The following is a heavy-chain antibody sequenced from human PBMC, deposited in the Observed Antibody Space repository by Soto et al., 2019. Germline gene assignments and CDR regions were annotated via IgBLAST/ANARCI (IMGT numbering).Heavy chain of an antibody. CDR2: IYSGGST. D-gene: IGHD3-3*01. CDR3: ARGRFWVDSFDP. Sequence: VQLVESGGGLVQPGGSLRLSCAASGFTVSSNYMSWVRQAPGKGLEWVSVIYSGGSTYYADSVMGRFTISRHNSKDTLYIQMYSLRAEDTAVYYCARGRFWVDSFDPRGQGTLVTVSS. CDR1: GFTVSSNY. J-gene: IGHJ5*02. V-gene: IGHV3-53*04.